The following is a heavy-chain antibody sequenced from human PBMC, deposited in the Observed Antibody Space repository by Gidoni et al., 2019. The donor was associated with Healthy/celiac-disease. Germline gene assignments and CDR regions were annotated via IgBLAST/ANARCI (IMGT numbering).Heavy chain of an antibody. V-gene: IGHV3-30*03. Sequence: QVQLVESGGGVVQPGRSLRLSCAASGFTFRSYGMHWVRQAPGKGLEWVAVISYDGSNKYYADSVKGRFTISRDNSKNTLYLQMNSLRAEDTAVYYCAYGSGSYYIGFREYYFDYWGQGTLVTVSS. CDR3: AYGSGSYYIGFREYYFDY. CDR2: ISYDGSNK. D-gene: IGHD3-10*01. CDR1: GFTFRSYG. J-gene: IGHJ4*02.